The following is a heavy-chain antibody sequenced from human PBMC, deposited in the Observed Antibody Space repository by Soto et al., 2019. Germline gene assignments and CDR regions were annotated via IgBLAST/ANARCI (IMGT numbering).Heavy chain of an antibody. Sequence: QVQLQESGPGLVKPSETLSLTCTVSGGSISSYYWTWIRQPPGKGLEWIGDIYYSGSTKYNPSLKSRVTISVDTSKKQFSLKLSSVTAADTAVYYCAKSDYRGTDYWGQGTLVTVSS. CDR1: GGSISSYY. D-gene: IGHD4-17*01. V-gene: IGHV4-59*01. CDR3: AKSDYRGTDY. J-gene: IGHJ4*02. CDR2: IYYSGST.